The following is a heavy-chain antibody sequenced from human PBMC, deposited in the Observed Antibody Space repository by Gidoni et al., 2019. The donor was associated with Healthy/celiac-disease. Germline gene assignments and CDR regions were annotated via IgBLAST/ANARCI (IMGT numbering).Heavy chain of an antibody. D-gene: IGHD4-17*01. CDR2: MNPNSGNT. J-gene: IGHJ4*02. CDR1: GSTFTSYA. Sequence: QVQLVQSGAEVKKPGASVKVSCKASGSTFTSYAINWVRQATGQGLEWMGWMNPNSGNTGYAQKFQGRVTMTRNTSISTAYMELSSLRSEDTAVYYCARWGTDYGGNPVDYWGQGTLVTVSS. CDR3: ARWGTDYGGNPVDY. V-gene: IGHV1-8*01.